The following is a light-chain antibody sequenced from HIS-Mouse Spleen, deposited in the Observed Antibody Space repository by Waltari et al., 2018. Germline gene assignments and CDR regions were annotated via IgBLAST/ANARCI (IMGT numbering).Light chain of an antibody. CDR1: QGISNY. Sequence: DIQMTQSPSSLSASVGDRVTITCRASQGISNYLAWYQQKPGKVPKLLIYAASTLQSGVPSRFSGSGSGTDFTLTISSLQPEDVATYYCQKYNSAPPYTFGQGTKVEIK. J-gene: IGKJ1*01. CDR3: QKYNSAPPYT. V-gene: IGKV1-27*01. CDR2: AAS.